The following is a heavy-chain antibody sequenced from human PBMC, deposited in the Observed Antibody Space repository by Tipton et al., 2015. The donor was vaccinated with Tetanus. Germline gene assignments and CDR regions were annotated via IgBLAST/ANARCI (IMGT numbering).Heavy chain of an antibody. V-gene: IGHV3-23*01. Sequence: PGASVKVSCKASGYNFIGYHLHWVRQAPGKGPEWVSAISGSGGSTYYADSVKGRFTVSRDNSQNTLDLQMNSLRVEDTAVYFCGNFGSGLDAFDVWGQGTKVTVSA. CDR3: GNFGSGLDAFDV. J-gene: IGHJ3*01. D-gene: IGHD6-19*01. CDR1: GYNFIGYH. CDR2: ISGSGGST.